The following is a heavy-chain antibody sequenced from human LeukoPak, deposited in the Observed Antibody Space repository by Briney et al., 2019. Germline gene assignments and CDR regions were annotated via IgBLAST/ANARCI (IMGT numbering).Heavy chain of an antibody. J-gene: IGHJ4*01. CDR2: MNPNSGNT. CDR1: GYTFTSYD. V-gene: IGHV1-8*01. D-gene: IGHD5-12*01. CDR3: ARGRWWGYDSRYYFDY. Sequence: ASVKVSCKASGYTFTSYDINWVRQATGQGLEWMGWMNPNSGNTGYAQKFQGRVTMTRNTSISTAYMELSSLRSEATAVYYCARGRWWGYDSRYYFDYWGQGTLVTVSS.